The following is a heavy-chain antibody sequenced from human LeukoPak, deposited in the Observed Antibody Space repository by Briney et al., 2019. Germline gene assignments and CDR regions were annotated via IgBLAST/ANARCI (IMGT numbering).Heavy chain of an antibody. V-gene: IGHV1-46*01. Sequence: GASVKVSCKAAGYTFTSYYMHWVRQAPGQGLEWMGIINPSGGSTSYAQKFQGRVTMTRDTSTSTVYMELSSLRSEDTAVYYCARDLQYSGYDSYYFDYWGQGTLVTVSS. CDR2: INPSGGST. CDR1: GYTFTSYY. CDR3: ARDLQYSGYDSYYFDY. J-gene: IGHJ4*02. D-gene: IGHD5-12*01.